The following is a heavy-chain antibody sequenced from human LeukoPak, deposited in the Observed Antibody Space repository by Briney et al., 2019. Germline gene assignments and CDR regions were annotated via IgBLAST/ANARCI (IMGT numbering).Heavy chain of an antibody. J-gene: IGHJ4*02. V-gene: IGHV3-48*01. CDR1: GFTFRTYS. CDR2: IGSSGTVT. CDR3: VKDTGYSSGWYTS. D-gene: IGHD6-19*01. Sequence: GGSLRLSCAASGFTFRTYSMSWVRQAPGKGLEWISYIGSSGTVTHYADSVKGRFNISRDSANNSVILQMNSLRAEDTAVYYCVKDTGYSSGWYTSWGQGTLVTVSS.